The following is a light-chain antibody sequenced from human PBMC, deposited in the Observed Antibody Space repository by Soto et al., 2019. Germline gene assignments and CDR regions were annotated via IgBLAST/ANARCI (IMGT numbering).Light chain of an antibody. CDR2: DAS. J-gene: IGKJ1*01. V-gene: IGKV3-20*01. CDR1: QSVSRNC. Sequence: EIVLTQSPGTLSLSPWERATLSCRASQSVSRNCLAWYQQKFGQAPRLLIYDASRRATGIPDRFSGSGSGTDFTLTISGLEPEDFAVYYCQQYGSLPWTFGQGTKV. CDR3: QQYGSLPWT.